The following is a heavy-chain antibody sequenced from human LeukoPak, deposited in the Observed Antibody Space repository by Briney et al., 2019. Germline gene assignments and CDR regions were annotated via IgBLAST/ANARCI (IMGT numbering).Heavy chain of an antibody. V-gene: IGHV3-23*01. J-gene: IGHJ4*02. CDR1: GFTFSSYA. CDR3: AKADGSGTYYTRPSDY. CDR2: ISGSSINT. D-gene: IGHD3-10*01. Sequence: GGSLRLSCAASGFTFSSYAMSWVRQAPGKGLEWVSGISGSSINTYYADSVKGRFTISRDNSQNTLYLQMSSLRAEDSAVYFCAKADGSGTYYTRPSDYWGQGTLVAVSS.